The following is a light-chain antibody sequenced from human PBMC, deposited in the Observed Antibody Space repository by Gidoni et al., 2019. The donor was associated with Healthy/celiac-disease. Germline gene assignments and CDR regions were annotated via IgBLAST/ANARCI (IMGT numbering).Light chain of an antibody. CDR1: QSLLHGTGYNY. CDR2: LGS. J-gene: IGKJ4*01. Sequence: DIVMTQSPLSQPVTPGEPASISCRSSQSLLHGTGYNYLDWYLQKPGQSPQLLIYLGSNRASGVPDRFSGSGSGTDFTLKISRVEAEDVGTYYCMQALQTPFTFXGXTKVEIK. CDR3: MQALQTPFT. V-gene: IGKV2-28*01.